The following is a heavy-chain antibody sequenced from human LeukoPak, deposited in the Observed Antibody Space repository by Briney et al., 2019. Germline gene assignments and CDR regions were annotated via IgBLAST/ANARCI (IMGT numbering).Heavy chain of an antibody. J-gene: IGHJ4*02. CDR2: IYDSGST. D-gene: IGHD6-19*01. CDR1: GGSISSQY. Sequence: SETLSLTCTVAGGSISSQYWNWIRQPPGKGLEWIGHIYDSGSTKFNPSLKSRVTMSLDTSKKQFSLELSYVTAADTAVYYCARGGWYQEYWGQGTLVTVSS. CDR3: ARGGWYQEY. V-gene: IGHV4-59*11.